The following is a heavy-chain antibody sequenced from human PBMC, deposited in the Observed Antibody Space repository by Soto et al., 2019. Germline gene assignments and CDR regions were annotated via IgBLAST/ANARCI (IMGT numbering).Heavy chain of an antibody. Sequence: QVQLVESGGGLVKPGGSLRLSCAASGFTFRDYYMTWIRQAPGEGLEWVSHIRYDGTTIHYADSVKGRFTISRDIAKNSLFPQMNSLSAEDTAVYYCARAVASYDAFDMWGQGTLVTVSS. CDR1: GFTFRDYY. J-gene: IGHJ3*02. CDR3: ARAVASYDAFDM. D-gene: IGHD3-10*01. CDR2: IRYDGTTI. V-gene: IGHV3-11*01.